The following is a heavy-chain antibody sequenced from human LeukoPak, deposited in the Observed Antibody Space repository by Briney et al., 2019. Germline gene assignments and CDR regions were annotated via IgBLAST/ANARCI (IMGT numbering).Heavy chain of an antibody. CDR2: TSSDSIYI. CDR1: GFTFSSYS. Sequence: GGSLRLSCAASGFTFSSYSMNWVRQAPGKGLEWVSSTSSDSIYIYYADSVKGRFTSSRDNAKNSLYLQMNSLRAEDTAVYYCARGSSSYDCWGQGTLLTVSS. V-gene: IGHV3-21*01. J-gene: IGHJ4*02. D-gene: IGHD6-13*01. CDR3: ARGSSSYDC.